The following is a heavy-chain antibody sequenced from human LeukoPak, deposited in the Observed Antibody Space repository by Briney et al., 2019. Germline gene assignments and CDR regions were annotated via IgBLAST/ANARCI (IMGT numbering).Heavy chain of an antibody. CDR1: GGTFSSYA. J-gene: IGHJ4*02. CDR2: IIPIFGTA. CDR3: ARDRWDSSSWYGNFDY. D-gene: IGHD6-13*01. V-gene: IGHV1-69*05. Sequence: SVKVSCKASGGTFSSYAISWVRQAPGQGLVWMGRIIPIFGTANYAQKFQGRVTITTDESTSTAYMELSGLRSEDTAVYYCARDRWDSSSWYGNFDYWGQGTLVTVSS.